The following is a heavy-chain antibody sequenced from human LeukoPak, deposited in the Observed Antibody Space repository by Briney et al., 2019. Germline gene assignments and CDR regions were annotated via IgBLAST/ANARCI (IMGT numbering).Heavy chain of an antibody. D-gene: IGHD3-10*01. CDR2: ISYSGVVK. CDR1: GYTFSDYG. CDR3: ARVTAMVRGVISYYFDY. Sequence: GGSLRLSCTASGYTFSDYGMHWVRQAPGKGLEWLSVISYSGVVKFYADSVKGRFTISRDNSKNTVYLQMNSLRAEDTAVYYCARVTAMVRGVISYYFDYWGQGTLVTVSS. V-gene: IGHV3-30*03. J-gene: IGHJ4*02.